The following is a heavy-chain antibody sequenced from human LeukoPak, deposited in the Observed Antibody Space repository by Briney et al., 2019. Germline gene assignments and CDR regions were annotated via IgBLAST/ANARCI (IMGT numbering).Heavy chain of an antibody. CDR2: IKQDGSEK. D-gene: IGHD1-26*01. V-gene: IGHV3-7*03. CDR1: GFTFSSYW. Sequence: PGGSLRLSCAASGFTFSSYWMSWVRQAPGKGLEWVANIKQDGSEKYYVDSVKGRFTISRGNAKNSLYLQMNSLRAEDTALYYCARGSGSYYQKPVDYWGQGTLVTVSS. CDR3: ARGSGSYYQKPVDY. J-gene: IGHJ4*02.